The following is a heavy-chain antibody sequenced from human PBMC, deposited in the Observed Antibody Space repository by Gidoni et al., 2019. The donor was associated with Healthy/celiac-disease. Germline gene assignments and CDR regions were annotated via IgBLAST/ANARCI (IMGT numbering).Heavy chain of an antibody. CDR3: ARDLNYCSGGSCYPNWFDP. D-gene: IGHD2-15*01. J-gene: IGHJ5*02. Sequence: QVQLVQSGAEVKKPGASVKVSCKASGYTFTSYAMHWVRQAPGQTLEWMRWINAGNGNTKYSQKFQGRVTITRDTSASTAYMELSSLRSEDTAVYYCARDLNYCSGGSCYPNWFDPWGQGTLVTVSS. CDR1: GYTFTSYA. CDR2: INAGNGNT. V-gene: IGHV1-3*01.